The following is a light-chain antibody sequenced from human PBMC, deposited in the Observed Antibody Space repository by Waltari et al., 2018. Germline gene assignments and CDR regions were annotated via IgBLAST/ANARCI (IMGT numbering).Light chain of an antibody. J-gene: IGKJ1*01. CDR1: PSVLYSSNDKNY. CDR3: QQYYSTPRT. V-gene: IGKV4-1*01. Sequence: DIVMTQSPDSLAVSLGERATINCKASPSVLYSSNDKNYLAWYQQKPGQPPKLLIYWASTRESGVPDRFSGSGSVTDFTLTISSLQAEDVAVYYCQQYYSTPRTFGQGTKVEIK. CDR2: WAS.